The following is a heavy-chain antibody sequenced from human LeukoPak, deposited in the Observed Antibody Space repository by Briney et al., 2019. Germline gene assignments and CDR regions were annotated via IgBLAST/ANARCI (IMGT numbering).Heavy chain of an antibody. V-gene: IGHV3-64*01. CDR2: ISSNGGST. Sequence: GGALRLSCAASGFTFSSYSMHWVRQAPGKGLEYVSAISSNGGSTYYANSVKGRFTISRDNSKNTLYLQMGSLRAEDTAVYYCAKEPVTTLGPFDYWGQGTLVTVSS. CDR1: GFTFSSYS. D-gene: IGHD4-17*01. J-gene: IGHJ4*02. CDR3: AKEPVTTLGPFDY.